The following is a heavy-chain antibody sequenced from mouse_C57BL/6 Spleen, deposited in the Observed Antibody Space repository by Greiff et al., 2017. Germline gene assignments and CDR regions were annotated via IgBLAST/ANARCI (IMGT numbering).Heavy chain of an antibody. CDR2: IHPNSGST. D-gene: IGHD1-1*01. J-gene: IGHJ4*01. V-gene: IGHV1-64*01. CDR1: GYTFPSYW. Sequence: QVQLQQPGAELVKPGASVKLSCKASGYTFPSYWMHWVKQRPGQGLEWIGMIHPNSGSTNYNEKFKSKATLTVDKSSSTAYMQLSSLTSEDSAVYYCARSDYYGSSYYAMDYWGQGTSVTVSS. CDR3: ARSDYYGSSYYAMDY.